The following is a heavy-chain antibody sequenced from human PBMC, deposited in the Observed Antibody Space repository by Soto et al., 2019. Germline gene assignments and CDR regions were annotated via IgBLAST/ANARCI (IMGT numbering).Heavy chain of an antibody. Sequence: GASVKVSCKASGGTFSSYAISWVRQAPGQGLEWMGGIIPIFGTANYAQKFQGRVTSTADESTSTAYMELSSLRSEDTAVYYCARDTMVRGVIEDWFDPWGQGTLVTVSS. CDR3: ARDTMVRGVIEDWFDP. J-gene: IGHJ5*02. CDR1: GGTFSSYA. V-gene: IGHV1-69*13. CDR2: IIPIFGTA. D-gene: IGHD3-10*01.